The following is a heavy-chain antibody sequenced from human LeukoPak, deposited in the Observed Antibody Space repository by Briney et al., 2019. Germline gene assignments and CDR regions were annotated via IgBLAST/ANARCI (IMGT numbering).Heavy chain of an antibody. Sequence: ASVQVSCKASGYPFTNYNIHWVRQAPGQGLEWMGIINPSGGSTSYAQKFQGRVTMTRDTSTSTIYMELTSLKSDDTAVYFCARTRYNDVGSWFDLWGQGTLVIASS. CDR1: GYPFTNYN. V-gene: IGHV1-46*01. D-gene: IGHD1-14*01. CDR3: ARTRYNDVGSWFDL. J-gene: IGHJ5*02. CDR2: INPSGGST.